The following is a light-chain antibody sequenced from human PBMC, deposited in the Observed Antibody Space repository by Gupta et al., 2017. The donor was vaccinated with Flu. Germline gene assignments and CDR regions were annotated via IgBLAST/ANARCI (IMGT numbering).Light chain of an antibody. CDR3: ESWDDTLRGIYV. J-gene: IGLJ1*01. CDR2: TDN. Sequence: VTITCSVRSSNIVVNSVVWYQQRPAAATNLLIYTDNKRRSGVPARFSGSKSDTSAALGISGLQAEDEAEYFCESWDDTLRGIYVFGTGTKVTVL. V-gene: IGLV1-47*01. CDR1: SSNIVVNS.